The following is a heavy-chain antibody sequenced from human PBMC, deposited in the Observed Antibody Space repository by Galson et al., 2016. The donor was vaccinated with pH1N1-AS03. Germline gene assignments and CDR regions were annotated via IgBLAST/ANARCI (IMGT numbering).Heavy chain of an antibody. CDR1: GFTFSRYS. V-gene: IGHV3-21*01. CDR3: AKDSNEYCSGGNCLAFDI. J-gene: IGHJ3*02. Sequence: SLRLSCAASGFTFSRYSMSWVRQAPGKGLGWVSSISGSSSYIYYADSVKGRFTISRYNAKNSVYLQMNSLRAEDTAVYYCAKDSNEYCSGGNCLAFDIWGQGTVVAVSS. D-gene: IGHD2-15*01. CDR2: ISGSSSYI.